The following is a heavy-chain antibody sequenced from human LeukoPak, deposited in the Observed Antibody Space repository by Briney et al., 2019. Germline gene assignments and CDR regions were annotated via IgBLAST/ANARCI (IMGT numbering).Heavy chain of an antibody. CDR3: AKSMTGPRDAFDI. CDR2: ISDSGGKT. J-gene: IGHJ3*02. V-gene: IGHV3-23*01. CDR1: GFKFSSYA. Sequence: GGSLRLSCAVSGFKFSSYAMSWVRQTPGKGLEWVSGISDSGGKTYYADSVKGRFTISRDNSRNTLYLQMKSLRAEDTAVYYCAKSMTGPRDAFDIWGQGTMVTVSS. D-gene: IGHD3-9*01.